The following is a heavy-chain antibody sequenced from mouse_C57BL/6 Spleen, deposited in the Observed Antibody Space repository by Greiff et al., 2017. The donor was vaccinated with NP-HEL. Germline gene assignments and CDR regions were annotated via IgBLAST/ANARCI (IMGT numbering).Heavy chain of an antibody. J-gene: IGHJ2*01. CDR2: INPYNGGT. Sequence: VQLQQSGPVLVKPGASVKMSCKASGYTFPDYYMNWVKQSHGKSLEWIGVINPYNGGTSYNQKFKGKATLTVDKSSSTAYMELNSLTSEDSAVYYCARTVYYFDYWGQGTTLTVSS. CDR3: ARTVYYFDY. V-gene: IGHV1-19*01. CDR1: GYTFPDYY.